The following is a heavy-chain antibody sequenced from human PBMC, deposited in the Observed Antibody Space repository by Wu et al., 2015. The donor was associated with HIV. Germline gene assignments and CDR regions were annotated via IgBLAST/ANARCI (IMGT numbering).Heavy chain of an antibody. CDR1: GYTFISYD. J-gene: IGHJ6*03. CDR3: ARARNSYFDMDV. V-gene: IGHV1-8*01. Sequence: QVQLVQSGAEVKKPGASVKVSCKTSGYTFISYDINWVRQATGQGLEWMGWMNPNSGSAVSVQKFQGRVTFTRNTSTRTAYMELSDLRSEDTAVYYCARARNSYFDMDVWGKGTTVIVSS. CDR2: MNPNSGSA.